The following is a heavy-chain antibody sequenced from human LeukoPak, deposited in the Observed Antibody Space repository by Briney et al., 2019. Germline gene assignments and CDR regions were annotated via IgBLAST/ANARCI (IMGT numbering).Heavy chain of an antibody. J-gene: IGHJ4*02. CDR3: AKDIMVRGRDKTQIDY. CDR1: GFTFSSYA. D-gene: IGHD3-10*01. CDR2: ISGSDGST. Sequence: PGGSLRLSCAASGFTFSSYAMSWVRQAPGKGLAWVSAISGSDGSTYYADSVKGRFTISRDNSKNTLYLQMNSLRAEDTAVYYCAKDIMVRGRDKTQIDYWGQGTLVTVSS. V-gene: IGHV3-23*01.